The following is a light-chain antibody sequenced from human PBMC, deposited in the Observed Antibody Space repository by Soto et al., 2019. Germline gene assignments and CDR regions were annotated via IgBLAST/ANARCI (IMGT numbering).Light chain of an antibody. CDR3: AAWDDSLNGWV. CDR2: TNN. CDR1: TSNIGVNA. Sequence: QSVLTQPPSASGTPGQGVTISCSGSTSNIGVNAVNWYQQLPGTAPKLLIYTNNQRPSGVPDRFSGSKSGTSASLAISGLQSEDEADYYCAAWDDSLNGWVFGGGTKLTVL. J-gene: IGLJ3*02. V-gene: IGLV1-44*01.